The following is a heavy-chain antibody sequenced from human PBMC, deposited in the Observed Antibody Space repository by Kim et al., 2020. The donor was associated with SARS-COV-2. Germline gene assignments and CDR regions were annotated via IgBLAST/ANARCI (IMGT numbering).Heavy chain of an antibody. D-gene: IGHD1-26*01. J-gene: IGHJ4*02. CDR3: AATNSGSYLGRGY. Sequence: YADSVKGRFTISRDNSKNTLYLQMNSRRAEDTAVYYCAATNSGSYLGRGYWGQGTLVTVSS. V-gene: IGHV3-30*01.